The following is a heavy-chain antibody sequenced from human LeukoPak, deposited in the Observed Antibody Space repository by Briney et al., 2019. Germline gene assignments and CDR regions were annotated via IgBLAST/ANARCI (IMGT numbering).Heavy chain of an antibody. D-gene: IGHD3-22*01. V-gene: IGHV4-4*02. CDR1: GGSISSSNW. Sequence: SETLSLTCAVSGGSISSSNWWSWVRQPPGKGLEWIGEIYHSGSTNYNSSLKSRVTISVDKSKNQFSLKLSSVTAADTAVYYCARGYRLGNYYDSSGYLVYWGQGTLVTVSS. CDR3: ARGYRLGNYYDSSGYLVY. CDR2: IYHSGST. J-gene: IGHJ4*02.